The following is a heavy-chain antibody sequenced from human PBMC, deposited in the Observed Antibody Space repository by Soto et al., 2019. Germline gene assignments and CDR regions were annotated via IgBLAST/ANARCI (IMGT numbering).Heavy chain of an antibody. J-gene: IGHJ3*02. CDR2: ISSSSSTI. CDR1: GFTFSSYW. D-gene: IGHD3-22*01. Sequence: GGSLRLSCAASGFTFSSYWMHWVRQAPGKGLVWVSYISSSSSTIYYADSVKGRFTISRDNAKNSLYLQMNSLRDEDTAVYYCARRAPYYDSSGYYFSFDIWGQGTMVTVSS. CDR3: ARRAPYYDSSGYYFSFDI. V-gene: IGHV3-48*02.